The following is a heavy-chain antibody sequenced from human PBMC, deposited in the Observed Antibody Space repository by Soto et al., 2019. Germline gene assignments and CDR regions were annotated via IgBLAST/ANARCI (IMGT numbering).Heavy chain of an antibody. CDR3: TPGVTSRGMDV. Sequence: EVQLVESGGGLVKPGGSLRLSCAASGFTFSNAWMSWVRQAPGKGLEWVGRIKTKTDGGTTDYAAPVKGRFTISRDDSKNTLYLQMHSRKTEDTAVYSCTPGVTSRGMDVWGQGTTVTVSS. CDR2: IKTKTDGGTT. V-gene: IGHV3-15*01. D-gene: IGHD2-21*02. J-gene: IGHJ6*02. CDR1: GFTFSNAW.